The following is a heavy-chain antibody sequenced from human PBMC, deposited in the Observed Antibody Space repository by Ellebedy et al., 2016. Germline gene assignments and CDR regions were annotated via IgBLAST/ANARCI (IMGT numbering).Heavy chain of an antibody. CDR3: ASRRPIDY. D-gene: IGHD6-25*01. CDR2: ISGSGSTI. V-gene: IGHV3-11*01. J-gene: IGHJ4*02. Sequence: GESLKIFCAASGFTFSDYYMSWIRQAPGKGLEWVSYISGSGSTIYYADSVKGRFTISRDNAKNSLYLQMNSLRPEDTAVYYCASRRPIDYWGQGTLVTVSS. CDR1: GFTFSDYY.